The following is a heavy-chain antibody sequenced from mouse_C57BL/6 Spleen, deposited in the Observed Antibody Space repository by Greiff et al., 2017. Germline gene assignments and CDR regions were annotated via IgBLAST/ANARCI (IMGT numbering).Heavy chain of an antibody. Sequence: QVQLQQPGAELVKPGASVKLSCKASGYTFTSYWMHWVKQRPGQGLEWIGMINPNSGSTNYNEKFKSKATLTVDKSSSTAYMQLSSLTSEDSAVYYCSTTTVVATDYWGQGTTLTVSS. CDR2: INPNSGST. CDR1: GYTFTSYW. J-gene: IGHJ2*01. V-gene: IGHV1-64*01. CDR3: STTTVVATDY. D-gene: IGHD1-1*01.